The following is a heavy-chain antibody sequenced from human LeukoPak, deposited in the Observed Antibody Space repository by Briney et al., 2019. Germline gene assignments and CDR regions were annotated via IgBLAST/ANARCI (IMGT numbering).Heavy chain of an antibody. CDR1: GPSISSGYY. Sequence: SETLSLTCAVSGPSISSGYYWGWIRQPPGKGLEWIGTICHGGSTYYNPSLKSRVTISVDTSKNQFSLNLSSVTAADTAVYYCARWTSGVWGQGTLVTVSS. J-gene: IGHJ4*02. V-gene: IGHV4-38-2*01. D-gene: IGHD1-26*01. CDR3: ARWTSGV. CDR2: ICHGGST.